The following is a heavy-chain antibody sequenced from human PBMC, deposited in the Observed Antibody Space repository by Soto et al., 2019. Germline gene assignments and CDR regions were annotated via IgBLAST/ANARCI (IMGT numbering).Heavy chain of an antibody. Sequence: GSGPTLVNPTQTLTLTCTFPGFSLSTSGMCVSWNRQPPGKALEWLALIDWDDDKYYSTSLKTRLTISKDTSKNQVVLTMTNMDPVDTATYYCARIIVRGKPYGMDVWGQGTTVTVSS. CDR1: GFSLSTSGMC. CDR3: ARIIVRGKPYGMDV. J-gene: IGHJ6*02. CDR2: IDWDDDK. V-gene: IGHV2-70*01. D-gene: IGHD1-26*01.